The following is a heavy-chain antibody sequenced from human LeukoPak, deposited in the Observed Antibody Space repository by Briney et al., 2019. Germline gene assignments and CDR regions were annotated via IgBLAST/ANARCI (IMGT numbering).Heavy chain of an antibody. CDR3: VRDGDQVVEFDY. J-gene: IGHJ4*02. V-gene: IGHV3-74*01. CDR2: IDSDGGST. Sequence: GGSLRLSCAASGFTFSKYWMHWVRQAPGKGLVWISRIDSDGGSTNHADSVKGRFTISRDNAKDTLYLQMNSLRAEDTAVYYCVRDGDQVVEFDYWGQGILVTVSS. CDR1: GFTFSKYW. D-gene: IGHD3-3*01.